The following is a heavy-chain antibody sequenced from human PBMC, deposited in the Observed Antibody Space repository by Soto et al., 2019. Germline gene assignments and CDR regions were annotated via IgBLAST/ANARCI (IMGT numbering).Heavy chain of an antibody. J-gene: IGHJ6*02. CDR3: TTDNNYDFWSGYFRYYYYGMEV. D-gene: IGHD3-3*01. V-gene: IGHV3-15*01. Sequence: PGGSLRLSCAASGFTFSNAWMSWVRQAPGKGLEWVGRIKSKTDGGTTDYAAPVKGRFTISRDDSKNTLYLQMNSLKTEDTAVYYCTTDNNYDFWSGYFRYYYYGMEVWGQGTTVTVS. CDR2: IKSKTDGGTT. CDR1: GFTFSNAW.